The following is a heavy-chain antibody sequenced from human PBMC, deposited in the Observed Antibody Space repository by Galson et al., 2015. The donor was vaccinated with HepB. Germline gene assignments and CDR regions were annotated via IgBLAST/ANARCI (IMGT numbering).Heavy chain of an antibody. D-gene: IGHD6-13*01. CDR3: ARDGGGWQQPGDY. CDR1: GFTFSDYY. Sequence: SLRLSCAASGFTFSDYYMSWIRQAPGKGLEWLSYISSGSTYTNYADSVKGRFTISRDNAKNSLYLQMNSLRAEDTAVYYCARDGGGWQQPGDYWGQGTLVTVSS. CDR2: ISSGSTYT. V-gene: IGHV3-11*06. J-gene: IGHJ4*02.